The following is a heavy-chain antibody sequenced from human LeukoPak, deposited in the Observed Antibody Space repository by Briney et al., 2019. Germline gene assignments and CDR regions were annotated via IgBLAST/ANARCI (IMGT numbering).Heavy chain of an antibody. J-gene: IGHJ3*02. D-gene: IGHD2-2*01. V-gene: IGHV4-4*07. Sequence: PSETLSLTCTVTSGSISGHYWSWIRQPAGKEMQWIGRIYTSGATNYNPSLKSRVTISVDTSKNQFSLKLSSVTAADTAVYYCAREEVVPARDAFDIWGQGTMVTVSS. CDR1: SGSISGHY. CDR2: IYTSGAT. CDR3: AREEVVPARDAFDI.